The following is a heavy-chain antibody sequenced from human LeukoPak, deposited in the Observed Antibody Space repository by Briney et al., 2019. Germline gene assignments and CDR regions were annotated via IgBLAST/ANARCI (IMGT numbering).Heavy chain of an antibody. J-gene: IGHJ4*02. Sequence: ASVKVSCKASGYTFTGYYMHWVRQAPGQGLEWMGWINPNSGGTNYAQKFQGRVTMTRDTSISTAYMELSRLRSDDTAVYYCARAGYYYNSGGYILDYWGQGTLVTVSS. CDR2: INPNSGGT. CDR3: ARAGYYYNSGGYILDY. V-gene: IGHV1-2*02. CDR1: GYTFTGYY. D-gene: IGHD3-22*01.